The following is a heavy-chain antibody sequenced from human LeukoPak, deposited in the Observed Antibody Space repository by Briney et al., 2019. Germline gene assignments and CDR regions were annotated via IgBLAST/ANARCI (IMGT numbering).Heavy chain of an antibody. CDR1: GFTFSSYG. CDR2: IRYDGSNK. CDR3: AKLVLRYFDWLMDY. Sequence: GGSLRLSCAASGFTFSSYGMHWVRQAPGKGLEWVAFIRYDGSNKYYADSVKGRSTISRDNSKNTLYLQMNSLRAEDTAVYYCAKLVLRYFDWLMDYWGQGTLVTVSS. J-gene: IGHJ4*02. D-gene: IGHD3-9*01. V-gene: IGHV3-30*02.